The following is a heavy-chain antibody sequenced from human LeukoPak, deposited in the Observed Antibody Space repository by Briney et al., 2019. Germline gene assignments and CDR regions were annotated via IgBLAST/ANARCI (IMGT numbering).Heavy chain of an antibody. D-gene: IGHD5-24*01. CDR3: AKDISDAGYNSILDY. J-gene: IGHJ4*02. CDR1: GFTFDDYA. CDR2: ISWNSGSI. Sequence: GGSLRLSCAASGFTFDDYAMHWVRQAPGKGLEWVSGISWNSGSIGYADSVKGRFTISRDNAKNSLYLQMNSLRAEDTALYYCAKDISDAGYNSILDYWGQGTLVTVSS. V-gene: IGHV3-9*01.